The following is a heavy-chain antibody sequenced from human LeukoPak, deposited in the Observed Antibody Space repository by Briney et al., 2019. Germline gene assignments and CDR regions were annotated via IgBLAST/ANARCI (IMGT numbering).Heavy chain of an antibody. CDR2: ISGSGGST. Sequence: ETLSLTCAVYGGSFSGYYWSWVRQAPGKGLEWVSAISGSGGSTYYADSVKGRFTISRDNSKNTLYLQMNSLRAEDTAVYYCAKDGGLRYFDWLLLGYFDYWGQGTLVTVSS. CDR1: GGSFSGYY. D-gene: IGHD3-9*01. J-gene: IGHJ4*02. V-gene: IGHV3-23*01. CDR3: AKDGGLRYFDWLLLGYFDY.